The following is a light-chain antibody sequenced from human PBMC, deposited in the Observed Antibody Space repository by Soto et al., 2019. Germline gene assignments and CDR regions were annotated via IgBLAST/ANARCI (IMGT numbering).Light chain of an antibody. V-gene: IGKV2-28*01. CDR2: LGS. J-gene: IGKJ4*01. Sequence: DIVMTQSPLSLPVTPGEPASISCRSTQSLLHGDGYNFLDWYLQKPGQSPQLLIYLGSFRASGVPDRFSGSGSGTDFTLKISRVEAEDVGIYYCMQALQTPLTFGGGTKVEIK. CDR1: QSLLHGDGYNF. CDR3: MQALQTPLT.